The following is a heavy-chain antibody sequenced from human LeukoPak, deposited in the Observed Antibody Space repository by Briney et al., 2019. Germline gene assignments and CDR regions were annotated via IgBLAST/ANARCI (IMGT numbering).Heavy chain of an antibody. CDR3: ARKGLLGSGKPWFDP. Sequence: ASVKVSCKASGYTFTSYDINWVRQATGQGLEWMGWMNPNSGNTGYARKFQGRVTMTTNTSISTAYMELTGLRSEDTAMYFCARKGLLGSGKPWFDPWGQGTLVTVSS. D-gene: IGHD2-15*01. CDR1: GYTFTSYD. CDR2: MNPNSGNT. V-gene: IGHV1-8*01. J-gene: IGHJ5*02.